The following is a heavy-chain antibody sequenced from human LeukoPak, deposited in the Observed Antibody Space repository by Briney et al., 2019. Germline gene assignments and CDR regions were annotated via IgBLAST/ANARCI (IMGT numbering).Heavy chain of an antibody. J-gene: IGHJ4*02. CDR1: GFTFNIYG. CDR3: AKRYYYGSGSFDY. V-gene: IGHV3-23*01. CDR2: INNVGENT. Sequence: GGSLRLSCVLSGFTFNIYGMAWFRQAPGKGLEWVSTINNVGENTHYADSVKGRFTISRDNSKSTLYLQMNSLTAEDTAVYYCAKRYYYGSGSFDYWGQGTLVTVSS. D-gene: IGHD3-10*01.